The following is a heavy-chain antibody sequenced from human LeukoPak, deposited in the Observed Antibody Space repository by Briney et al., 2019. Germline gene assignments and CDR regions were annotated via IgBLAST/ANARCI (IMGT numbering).Heavy chain of an antibody. CDR2: IIPIFGTA. Sequence: GASVKVSCKASGGSFSSYAISWVRQAPGQGPEWMGGIIPIFGTANYAQKFQGRVTITADESTSTAYMELSSLRSEDTAVYYCARDQALWFGELLSPFRYYYGMDVWGQGTTVTVSS. CDR1: GGSFSSYA. J-gene: IGHJ6*02. CDR3: ARDQALWFGELLSPFRYYYGMDV. D-gene: IGHD3-10*01. V-gene: IGHV1-69*13.